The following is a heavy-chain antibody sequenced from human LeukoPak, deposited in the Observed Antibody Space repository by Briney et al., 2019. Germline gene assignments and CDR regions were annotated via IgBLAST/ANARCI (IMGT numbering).Heavy chain of an antibody. Sequence: PSETLSLTCTVSGGSISSGSYYWSWIRQPAGKGLEWIGRIYSSGSTNYNPSLKSRVTISVDTSKNQFSLKLSSVTAADTAVYYCATATVAYDAFDIWGQGTMVTVSS. V-gene: IGHV4-61*10. D-gene: IGHD4-23*01. CDR2: IYSSGST. CDR1: GGSISSGSYY. J-gene: IGHJ3*02. CDR3: ATATVAYDAFDI.